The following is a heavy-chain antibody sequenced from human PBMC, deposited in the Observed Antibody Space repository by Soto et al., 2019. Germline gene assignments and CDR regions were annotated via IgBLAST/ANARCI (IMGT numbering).Heavy chain of an antibody. Sequence: QVQLVQSGAEVKKPGSSVKVSCTASGGTFSSYAISWVRQAPGQGLEWMGGIIPIFGTANYAQKFQGRVTITADESTRTAYMELSSLRSEDTAVYYCAWSQRLAARPGYYYYGLDVWGQGTTVTVSS. J-gene: IGHJ6*02. CDR1: GGTFSSYA. CDR3: AWSQRLAARPGYYYYGLDV. D-gene: IGHD6-6*01. V-gene: IGHV1-69*01. CDR2: IIPIFGTA.